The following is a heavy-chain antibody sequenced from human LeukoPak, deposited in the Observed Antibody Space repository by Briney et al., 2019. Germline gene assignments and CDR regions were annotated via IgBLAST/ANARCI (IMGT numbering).Heavy chain of an antibody. D-gene: IGHD3-9*01. CDR2: IYYSGST. CDR1: GGSISSSSYY. CDR3: ARAAILTGYVYYFDY. Sequence: SETLSLTCTVSGGSISSSSYYWGWIRQPPGKGLEWIGSIYYSGSTYYNPSLKSRVTISVDTSKNQFSLKLSSVTAADTAVYYCARAAILTGYVYYFDYWGQGTLVTVFS. J-gene: IGHJ4*02. V-gene: IGHV4-39*07.